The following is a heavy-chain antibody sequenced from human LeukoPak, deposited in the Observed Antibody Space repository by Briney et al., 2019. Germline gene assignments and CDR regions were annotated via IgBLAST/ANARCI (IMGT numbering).Heavy chain of an antibody. CDR3: AKNGVAGTQQYYFDY. D-gene: IGHD6-19*01. Sequence: PGGSLRLSCAASGFTFSSYAMSWVRQAPGKGLEWVSAISGSGGSTYYADSVKGRFTISRDNSKNTLYLQMNSPRAEDTAVYYCAKNGVAGTQQYYFDYWGQGTLVTVSS. V-gene: IGHV3-23*01. CDR2: ISGSGGST. J-gene: IGHJ4*02. CDR1: GFTFSSYA.